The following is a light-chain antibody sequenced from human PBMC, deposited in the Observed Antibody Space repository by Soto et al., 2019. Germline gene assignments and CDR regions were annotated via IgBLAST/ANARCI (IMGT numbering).Light chain of an antibody. CDR2: GAS. J-gene: IGKJ2*01. CDR3: QQYSEWPET. Sequence: EIEMTQSPDTLAVSPGERATLSCRASQNIYISLAWYQQKPGQAPRLLIYGASTRATGVPARFSGSGSGTEFTLTISSLQSKDFAVFYCQQYSEWPETFGQGTKVDIK. V-gene: IGKV3-15*01. CDR1: QNIYIS.